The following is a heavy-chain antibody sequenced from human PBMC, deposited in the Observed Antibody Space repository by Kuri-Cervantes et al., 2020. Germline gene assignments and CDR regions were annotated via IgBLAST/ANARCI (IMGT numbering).Heavy chain of an antibody. CDR3: ARAQYNWFDP. CDR1: GGSFSGYY. Sequence: SETLSLTCGVYGGSFSGYYWSWIRQPPGKGLEWIGEINHSGSTNCNPSLKSRVTISVDKSKNQFSLKLSSVTAADTAVYYCARAQYNWFDPWGQGTLVTVSS. V-gene: IGHV4-34*01. D-gene: IGHD5-24*01. J-gene: IGHJ5*02. CDR2: INHSGST.